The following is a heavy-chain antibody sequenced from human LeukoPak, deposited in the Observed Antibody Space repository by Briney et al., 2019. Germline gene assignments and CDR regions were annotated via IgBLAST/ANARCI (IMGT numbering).Heavy chain of an antibody. Sequence: AGGSLRLSCAASGFTFSSYNMNWVRQAPGKGLEWVAVISYDGSNKYYADSVKGRFTISRDNSKNTLYLQMNSLRAEDTAVYYCARGPVVVPAAPASWFDPWGQGTLVTVSS. CDR3: ARGPVVVPAAPASWFDP. D-gene: IGHD2-2*01. CDR2: ISYDGSNK. CDR1: GFTFSSYN. J-gene: IGHJ5*02. V-gene: IGHV3-30-3*01.